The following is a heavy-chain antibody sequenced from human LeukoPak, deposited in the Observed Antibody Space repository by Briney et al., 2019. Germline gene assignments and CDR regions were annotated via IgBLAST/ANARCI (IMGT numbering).Heavy chain of an antibody. CDR3: ARYCSGGSCYYYYYGMDV. V-gene: IGHV3-11*01. CDR2: ISSSGSTI. J-gene: IGHJ6*02. D-gene: IGHD2-15*01. Sequence: GGSLRLSCAASGFTFSDYYMSWIRQAPGKGLEWVSYISSSGSTIYYADSVKGRFSISRDNAKNSLYLQMNSLRAEDTAVYYCARYCSGGSCYYYYYGMDVWGQGTTVTVSS. CDR1: GFTFSDYY.